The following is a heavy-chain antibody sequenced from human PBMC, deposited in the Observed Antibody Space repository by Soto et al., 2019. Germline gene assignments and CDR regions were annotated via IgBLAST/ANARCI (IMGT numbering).Heavy chain of an antibody. CDR2: IYYSGST. J-gene: IGHJ5*02. Sequence: PSETLSLTCTVSGGSISSSSYYWGWIRQPPGKGLEWIGSIYYSGSTYYNPSLKSRVTISVDTSKNQSSLKLSSVTAADTAVYYCARTRAVWFDPWAREPWSPSPQ. CDR1: GGSISSSSYY. CDR3: ARTRAVWFDP. V-gene: IGHV4-39*01. D-gene: IGHD6-19*01.